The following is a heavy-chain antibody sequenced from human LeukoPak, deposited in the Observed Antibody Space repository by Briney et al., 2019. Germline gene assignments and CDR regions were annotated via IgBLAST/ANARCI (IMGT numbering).Heavy chain of an antibody. D-gene: IGHD1-1*01. CDR1: GFTFSRYD. CDR2: I. V-gene: IGHV3-23*01. CDR3: VKKGQADDDGKPD. Sequence: PGGSLRLSCAASGFTFSRYDLSWVRQAPGKGLECVSTIKGRFTISRDNSKNTLYLQMNNLRADDTAVYYCVKKGQADDDGKPDWGQGTLVTVSS. J-gene: IGHJ4*02.